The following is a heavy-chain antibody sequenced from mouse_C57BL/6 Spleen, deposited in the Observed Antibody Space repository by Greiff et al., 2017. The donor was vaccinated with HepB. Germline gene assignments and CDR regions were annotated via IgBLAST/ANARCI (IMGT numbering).Heavy chain of an antibody. J-gene: IGHJ1*03. CDR2: ISSGSSTI. D-gene: IGHD2-4*01. Sequence: EVKVVESGGGLVKPGGSLKLSCAASGFTFSDYGMHWVRQAPEKGLEWVAYISSGSSTIYYADTVKGRFTISRDNAKNTLFLQMTSLRSEDTAMYYCARRRDYDGDFDVWGTGTTVTVSS. CDR1: GFTFSDYG. V-gene: IGHV5-17*01. CDR3: ARRRDYDGDFDV.